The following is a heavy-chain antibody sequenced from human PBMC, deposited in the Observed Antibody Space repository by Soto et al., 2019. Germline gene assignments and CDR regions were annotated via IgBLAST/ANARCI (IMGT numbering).Heavy chain of an antibody. Sequence: LRLSCAAPGFTLTTYGMHWVRQAPGKGLEWVVAMSYDGTKEYYADSVKGRFTISRDSSRNTLFLQLNSLRAEDTAVYYCAKEFGSTWIDHWGEGTLVTVSS. CDR3: AKEFGSTWIDH. D-gene: IGHD6-13*01. V-gene: IGHV3-30*18. CDR1: GFTLTTYG. CDR2: MSYDGTKE. J-gene: IGHJ4*02.